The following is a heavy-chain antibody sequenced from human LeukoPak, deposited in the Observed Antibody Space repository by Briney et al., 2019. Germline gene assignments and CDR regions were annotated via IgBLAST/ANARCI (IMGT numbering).Heavy chain of an antibody. J-gene: IGHJ4*02. Sequence: SETLSLTCTVSGYPISSGYYWGWIRQPPGKGLEWIGGIYHRESTYYNPSLKSRVTMTVDTSKNQFSLNLSSVTAADTAVYYCARGRGSGWYYFDSWGQGTLVTVSS. V-gene: IGHV4-38-2*02. CDR1: GYPISSGYY. CDR2: IYHREST. D-gene: IGHD6-13*01. CDR3: ARGRGSGWYYFDS.